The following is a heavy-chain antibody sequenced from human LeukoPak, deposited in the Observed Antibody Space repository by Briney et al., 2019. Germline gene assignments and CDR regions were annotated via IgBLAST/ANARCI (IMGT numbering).Heavy chain of an antibody. D-gene: IGHD5-18*01. CDR2: IIPIFGTA. CDR3: ARGRTYTAMAQNWFDP. CDR1: GGTFISYA. V-gene: IGHV1-69*06. Sequence: SVKVSFKASGGTFISYAISWVRQAPGQGLEWMGGIIPIFGTANYAQKFQGRVTITADKSTSTAYMELSSLRSEDTAVYYCARGRTYTAMAQNWFDPWGQGTLVTVSS. J-gene: IGHJ5*02.